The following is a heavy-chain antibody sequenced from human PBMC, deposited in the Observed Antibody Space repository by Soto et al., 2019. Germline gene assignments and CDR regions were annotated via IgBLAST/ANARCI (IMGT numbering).Heavy chain of an antibody. CDR1: GDSISSNKW. D-gene: IGHD2-21*01. Sequence: QVQLQESGPGLVKPSGTLSLTCAVSGDSISSNKWWSWVRQSPGKGLEWIGEIFQTGSTNYNPSLKSRIAMSVDKSKNQFSLELSSVTAADTAVYYCIKHGDYCLQHWGQGTLVTVSS. V-gene: IGHV4-4*02. J-gene: IGHJ1*01. CDR2: IFQTGST. CDR3: IKHGDYCLQH.